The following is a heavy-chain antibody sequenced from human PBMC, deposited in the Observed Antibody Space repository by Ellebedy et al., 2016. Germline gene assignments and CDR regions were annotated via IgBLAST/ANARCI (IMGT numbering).Heavy chain of an antibody. V-gene: IGHV4-4*07. CDR3: ASERDYGDYFDY. CDR2: IYTSGST. D-gene: IGHD4-17*01. J-gene: IGHJ4*02. Sequence: GSLRLSCTVSGGSISSYYWSWIRQPAGKGLEWIGRIYTSGSTNYNPSLKSRVTMSVDTSKNQFSLKLSSVTAADTAVYYCASERDYGDYFDYWGQGTLVTVSS. CDR1: GGSISSYY.